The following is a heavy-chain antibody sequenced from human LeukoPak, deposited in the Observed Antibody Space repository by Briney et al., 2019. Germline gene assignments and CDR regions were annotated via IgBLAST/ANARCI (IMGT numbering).Heavy chain of an antibody. V-gene: IGHV4-39*07. J-gene: IGHJ3*02. Sequence: SETLSLTCTVSGGSISSRSYYWGWIRQPPGKGLEWIGSIYDSGSTCYNPSLKSRVTISVDTSKNQFSLRLNSVTAADTAVYYCARDERVMLTYAFDIWGQGTMVTVSS. D-gene: IGHD3-16*01. CDR1: GGSISSRSYY. CDR3: ARDERVMLTYAFDI. CDR2: IYDSGST.